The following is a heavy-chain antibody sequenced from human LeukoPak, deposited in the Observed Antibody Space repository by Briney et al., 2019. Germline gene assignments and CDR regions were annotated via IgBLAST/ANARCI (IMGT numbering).Heavy chain of an antibody. J-gene: IGHJ5*02. Sequence: PSETLSLTCTVSGGSISSSSYYWGWIRQPPGKGLEWIGSIYYSGSTYYNPSLKSRVTISVDTSKNQFSLKLSSVTAADTAVYYCARSAYKLVVSILNWFDPWGQGTLVTVSS. V-gene: IGHV4-39*01. CDR3: ARSAYKLVVSILNWFDP. CDR2: IYYSGST. CDR1: GGSISSSSYY. D-gene: IGHD2-15*01.